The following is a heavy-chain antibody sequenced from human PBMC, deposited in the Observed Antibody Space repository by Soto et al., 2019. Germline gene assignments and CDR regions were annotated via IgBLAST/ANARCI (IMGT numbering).Heavy chain of an antibody. CDR2: ISYDGSNK. CDR1: GFTFSSYG. Sequence: GGSLRLSCAASGFTFSSYGMHWVRQAPGKGLEWVAVISYDGSNKYYADSVKGRFTISRDNSKNTLYLQMNSLRAEDTAVYYCAKDLGDPYCSSTSCYYYYYGMDVWGQGTTVTVSS. V-gene: IGHV3-30*18. J-gene: IGHJ6*02. CDR3: AKDLGDPYCSSTSCYYYYYGMDV. D-gene: IGHD2-2*01.